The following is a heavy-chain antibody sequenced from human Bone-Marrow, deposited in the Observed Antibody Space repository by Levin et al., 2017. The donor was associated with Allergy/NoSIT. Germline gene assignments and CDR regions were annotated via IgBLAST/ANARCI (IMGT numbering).Heavy chain of an antibody. CDR3: TTRGHYYDSSGYCYDPAGYYDGMDV. Sequence: GGSLRLSCAASGFTFSNAWMSWVRQAPGKGLEWVGRIKSKTDGGTTDYAAPVKGRFTITRDDSKNTLYLQMNSLKTEDTAVYYCTTRGHYYDSSGYCYDPAGYYDGMDVWGQGTTVTVSS. CDR2: IKSKTDGGTT. V-gene: IGHV3-15*01. CDR1: GFTFSNAW. J-gene: IGHJ6*02. D-gene: IGHD3-22*01.